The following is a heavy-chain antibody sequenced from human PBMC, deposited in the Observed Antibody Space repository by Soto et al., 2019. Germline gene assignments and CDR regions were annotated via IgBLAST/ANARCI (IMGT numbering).Heavy chain of an antibody. D-gene: IGHD3-9*01. Sequence: SETLSLTCTVSGGSISSYYWIWIRQPPGKGLEWIGYISYSGSTNYNPSLKSRVTISVDTSKNQFSLRLTSVTAADTAVYYCARAGTGYSSLDYWGQGTLVTVS. V-gene: IGHV4-59*01. CDR3: ARAGTGYSSLDY. J-gene: IGHJ4*02. CDR2: ISYSGST. CDR1: GGSISSYY.